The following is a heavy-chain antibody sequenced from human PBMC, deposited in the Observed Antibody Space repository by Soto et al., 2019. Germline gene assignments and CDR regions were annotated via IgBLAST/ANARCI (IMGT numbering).Heavy chain of an antibody. J-gene: IGHJ4*02. Sequence: PGGSLRLSCAASGFTFHSYAMNWARPAPGKGLEWVSTIGAGGDSTYYADSVKGRFTISRDNSKNTVYLQMSSLRALYRAVYYCAMEFWAAPPPAGYFNLWGQGTLVTFAS. CDR2: IGAGGDST. CDR1: GFTFHSYA. V-gene: IGHV3-23*01. CDR3: AMEFWAAPPPAGYFNL. D-gene: IGHD2-15*01.